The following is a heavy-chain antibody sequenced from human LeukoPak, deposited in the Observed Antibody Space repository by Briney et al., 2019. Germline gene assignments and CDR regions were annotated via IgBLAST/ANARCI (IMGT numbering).Heavy chain of an antibody. CDR1: GYTFTSYY. CDR3: ARAMAEWFGELSFAFDI. Sequence: ASVKVSCKASGYTFTSYYMHWVRQAPGQGLEWMGIINPSGGSTSYAQKFQGRVTMTRDTSTSTVYMELSSLRSEDTAVYYCARAMAEWFGELSFAFDIWGQGTMVTVSS. V-gene: IGHV1-46*01. CDR2: INPSGGST. J-gene: IGHJ3*02. D-gene: IGHD3-10*01.